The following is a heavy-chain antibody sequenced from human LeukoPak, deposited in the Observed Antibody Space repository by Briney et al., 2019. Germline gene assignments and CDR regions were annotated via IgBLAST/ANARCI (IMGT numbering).Heavy chain of an antibody. CDR3: ARESRPEGRLIDIDF. CDR2: INQDETEK. CDR1: GFSFSDYW. J-gene: IGHJ4*02. Sequence: GGSLRLSCAASGFSFSDYWMSWVRQAPGKGLEWVADINQDETEKNHVDSVRGRFTISRDNAENSLYLQMNSLRDEDTALYYCARESRPEGRLIDIDFWGQGTLVTVSS. D-gene: IGHD1-1*01. V-gene: IGHV3-7*01.